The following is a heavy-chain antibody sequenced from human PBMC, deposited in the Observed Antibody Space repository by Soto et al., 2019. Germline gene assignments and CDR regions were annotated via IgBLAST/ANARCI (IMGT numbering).Heavy chain of an antibody. V-gene: IGHV3-53*01. J-gene: IGHJ3*02. Sequence: GSLRLSCAASGFTVSSNYMSWVRQAPGKGLEWVSVIYSGGSTYYADSVKGRFTISRDNSKNTLYLQMNSLRAEDTAVYYCARSRGYSSSLNAFDIWGQGTMVTVSS. D-gene: IGHD6-6*01. CDR1: GFTVSSNY. CDR3: ARSRGYSSSLNAFDI. CDR2: IYSGGST.